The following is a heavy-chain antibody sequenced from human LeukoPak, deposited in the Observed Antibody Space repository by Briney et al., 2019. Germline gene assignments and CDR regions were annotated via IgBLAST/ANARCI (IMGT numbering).Heavy chain of an antibody. CDR2: INIDGSST. J-gene: IGHJ4*02. CDR1: GFTFRSYW. CDR3: ARTDDYYDSSGPLDY. Sequence: PGGSLRLSCAASGFTFRSYWMHWVRQAPGKGLVWVSRINIDGSSTNYADSVKGRFTISRDNAKNSLYLQMNSLRAEDTAVYYCARTDDYYDSSGPLDYWGQGTLVTVSS. V-gene: IGHV3-74*01. D-gene: IGHD3-22*01.